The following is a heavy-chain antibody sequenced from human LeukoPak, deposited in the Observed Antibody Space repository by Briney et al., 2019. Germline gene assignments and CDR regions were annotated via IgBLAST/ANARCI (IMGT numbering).Heavy chain of an antibody. J-gene: IGHJ6*03. D-gene: IGHD6-13*01. CDR1: GYSFTSYW. CDR3: ARLNPLAYSSSSRTYYYYYYMDV. Sequence: GESLKISCKGSGYSFTSYWIGWVRQMPGKGLEWMGIIYPGDSDTRYSPSFQGQVTISADKSISTAYLQWSSLKASDTAMYYCARLNPLAYSSSSRTYYYYYYMDVWGKGTTVTVSS. CDR2: IYPGDSDT. V-gene: IGHV5-51*01.